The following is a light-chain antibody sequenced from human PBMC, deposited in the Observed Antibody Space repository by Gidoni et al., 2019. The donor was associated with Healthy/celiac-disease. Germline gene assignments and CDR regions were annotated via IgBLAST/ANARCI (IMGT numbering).Light chain of an antibody. CDR1: QGIRND. CDR3: LQDYNYPRT. J-gene: IGKJ1*01. Sequence: AIQMTQSPSSLSASVGNRVTITCRASQGIRNDLGWYQQKQGKAPKLLIYAASSLQSGVPSRFSGSGSGTDFTLTISSLQPEDFATYYCLQDYNYPRTFGQGTKVEIK. CDR2: AAS. V-gene: IGKV1-6*01.